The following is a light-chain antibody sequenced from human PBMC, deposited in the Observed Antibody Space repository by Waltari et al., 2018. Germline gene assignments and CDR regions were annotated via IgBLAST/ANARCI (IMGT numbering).Light chain of an antibody. V-gene: IGLV1-40*01. J-gene: IGLJ2*01. CDR3: QSYDSSLTSSL. CDR2: GNS. Sequence: QSGLPQPPSVSGSPGRRVPISCTGSGHNIGPGSDLQWYQVLPGTAAKLQSYGNSSRPSGVPDRFSGSRSGTSASLAITGLQAEDEADYYCQSYDSSLTSSLVGGGTKLTVL. CDR1: GHNIGPGSD.